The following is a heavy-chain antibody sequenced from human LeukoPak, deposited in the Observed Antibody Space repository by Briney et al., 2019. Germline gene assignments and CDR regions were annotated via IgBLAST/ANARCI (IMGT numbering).Heavy chain of an antibody. Sequence: PSETLSLTCAVSGGSISSSNWWSWVRQPPGKGLEWIGEIYHSGSTYYKPSLKSRVTISVDTSKNQFSLKLRSVTAADTAVYYCARVTSRLGWFGPWGQGTLVTVSS. D-gene: IGHD1-14*01. V-gene: IGHV4-4*02. CDR3: ARVTSRLGWFGP. J-gene: IGHJ5*02. CDR1: GGSISSSNW. CDR2: IYHSGST.